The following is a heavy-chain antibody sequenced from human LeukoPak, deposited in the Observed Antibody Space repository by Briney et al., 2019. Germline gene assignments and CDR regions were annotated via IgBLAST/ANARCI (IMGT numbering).Heavy chain of an antibody. CDR1: GYSFTTYW. CDR2: IYPGDSDT. J-gene: IGHJ4*02. D-gene: IGHD3-22*01. V-gene: IGHV5-51*01. CDR3: ARLAYSSGYYDPFYY. Sequence: GESLKISCKGSGYSFTTYWIGWVRQMPGKGLEWMGIIYPGDSDTRYSPSFQGQVTISADKSISTAYLQWSSLKASDTAFYYCARLAYSSGYYDPFYYWGQGTLVTVSS.